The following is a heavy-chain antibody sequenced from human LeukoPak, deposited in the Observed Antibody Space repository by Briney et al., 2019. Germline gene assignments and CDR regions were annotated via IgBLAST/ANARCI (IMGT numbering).Heavy chain of an antibody. D-gene: IGHD6-13*01. Sequence: GGSLRLSCAASGFTFSDYGMHWVRQAPGKGLEWVAVISYDGNHKYYTDSVKGRFTISRDKSKNTLYLQMSSLRAEDTAVYYCTKDDAYSSSWYACDIWGQGTMVTVSS. J-gene: IGHJ3*02. CDR2: ISYDGNHK. CDR3: TKDDAYSSSWYACDI. V-gene: IGHV3-30*18. CDR1: GFTFSDYG.